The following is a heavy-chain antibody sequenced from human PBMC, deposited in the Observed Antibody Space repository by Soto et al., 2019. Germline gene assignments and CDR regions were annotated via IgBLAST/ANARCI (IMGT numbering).Heavy chain of an antibody. J-gene: IGHJ6*02. V-gene: IGHV1-3*01. D-gene: IGHD5-18*01. CDR1: GYTFTSYA. CDR3: ARAATQLWSGYYYYYGMDV. CDR2: INAGNGNT. Sequence: ASVKVSCKASGYTFTSYAMHWVRQAPGQRLEWMGWINAGNGNTKYSQKFQGRVTITRDTSASTAYMELSSLRSEDTAVYYCARAATQLWSGYYYYYGMDVWGQGTTVTVSS.